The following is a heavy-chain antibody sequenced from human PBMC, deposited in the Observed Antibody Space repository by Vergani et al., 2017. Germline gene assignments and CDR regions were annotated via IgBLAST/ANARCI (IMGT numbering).Heavy chain of an antibody. D-gene: IGHD1-1*01. J-gene: IGHJ1*01. CDR1: GFTFNHSA. Sequence: VQLLESGGDLVQPGGSLRLSCAASGFTFNHSALTWVRQARGKGLEWVAVRSYAGTQKYYAASVTGRLTISRDNSKSNLYLQMNSLRTEDTAVYYCATKSCGTPGCQIGYFREWGQGTLVSVSS. V-gene: IGHV3-30*03. CDR2: RSYAGTQK. CDR3: ATKSCGTPGCQIGYFRE.